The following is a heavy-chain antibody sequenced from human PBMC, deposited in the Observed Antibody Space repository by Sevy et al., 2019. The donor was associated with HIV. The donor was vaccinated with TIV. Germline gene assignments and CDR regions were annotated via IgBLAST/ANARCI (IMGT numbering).Heavy chain of an antibody. Sequence: GGSLRLSCAASGFTFSSYAMSWVRQAPGKGLEWVSAISGSGGSTYYADSVKGRFTISRDNSKNTLYLQMNSLRAEDTAVYYCARPTSLRGAFDIWGQGTMVTVS. CDR2: ISGSGGST. J-gene: IGHJ3*02. CDR3: ARPTSLRGAFDI. CDR1: GFTFSSYA. V-gene: IGHV3-23*01. D-gene: IGHD4-17*01.